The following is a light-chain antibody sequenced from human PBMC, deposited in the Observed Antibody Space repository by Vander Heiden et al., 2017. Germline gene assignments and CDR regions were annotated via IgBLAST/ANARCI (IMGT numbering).Light chain of an antibody. J-gene: IGLJ1*01. CDR2: GNT. CDR3: QSYDSSLSGFV. V-gene: IGLV1-40*01. CDR1: SSNIGASSD. Sequence: QSVLTQPPSVSGAPGQRVTISCTGSSSNIGASSDVHWYQHLPGTAPKLLICGNTNRPSGVPDRFSGSKSGTSASLAITGLQAEDEADYYCQSYDSSLSGFVFGTGTKV.